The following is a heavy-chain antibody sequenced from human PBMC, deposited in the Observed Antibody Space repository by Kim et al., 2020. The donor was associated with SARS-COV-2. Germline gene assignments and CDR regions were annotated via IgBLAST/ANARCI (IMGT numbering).Heavy chain of an antibody. CDR2: INPSGGST. J-gene: IGHJ6*02. CDR3: ARDRRAYCTNGVCWLMTGMDV. V-gene: IGHV1-46*01. CDR1: GYTFTSYY. D-gene: IGHD2-8*01. Sequence: ASVKVSCKASGYTFTSYYMHWVRQAPGQGLEWMGIINPSGGSTSYAQKFQGRVTMTRDTSTSTVYMELSSLRSEDTAVYYCARDRRAYCTNGVCWLMTGMDVWGQGTTVTVSS.